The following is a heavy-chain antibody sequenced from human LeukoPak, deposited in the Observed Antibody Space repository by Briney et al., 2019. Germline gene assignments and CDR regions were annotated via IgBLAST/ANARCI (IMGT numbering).Heavy chain of an antibody. CDR3: ARGYSSSWGVWFDP. Sequence: ASVKVSCKASGYTFTGYYMHWVRPAPGQGLEWMGWINPNSGGTNYAQKFQGRVTMTRDTSISTAYMELSRLRSDDTAVYYCARGYSSSWGVWFDPWGQGTLVTVSS. V-gene: IGHV1-2*02. CDR2: INPNSGGT. J-gene: IGHJ5*02. CDR1: GYTFTGYY. D-gene: IGHD6-13*01.